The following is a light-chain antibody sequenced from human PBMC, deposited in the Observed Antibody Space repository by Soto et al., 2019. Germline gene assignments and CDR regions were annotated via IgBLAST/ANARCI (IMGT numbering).Light chain of an antibody. CDR2: EVS. V-gene: IGLV2-8*01. Sequence: QSALTQPPSASGSPGQSVTISCTGTSSDVGGYNYVSWYQQHPGKAPKLMIYEVSKRPSGVPDRFSGSKSGNTASLTVSGLQAEDEADYYGSSYAGTNTLGVFGAGTKVTVL. CDR1: SSDVGGYNY. J-gene: IGLJ1*01. CDR3: SSYAGTNTLGV.